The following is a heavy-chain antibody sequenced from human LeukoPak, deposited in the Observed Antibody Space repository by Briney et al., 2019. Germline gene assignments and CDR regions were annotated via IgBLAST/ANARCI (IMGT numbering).Heavy chain of an antibody. J-gene: IGHJ3*02. V-gene: IGHV1-69*04. CDR1: GGTFSSYA. Sequence: GASVKVSCKASGGTFSSYAISWVRQAPGQGLEWMGRIIPILGIANYAQKFQGRVTITADKSTSTAYMELSSLRSEDTAVYYCARDQDSSGYYYAEDAFDIWGQGTMVTVSS. CDR2: IIPILGIA. D-gene: IGHD3-22*01. CDR3: ARDQDSSGYYYAEDAFDI.